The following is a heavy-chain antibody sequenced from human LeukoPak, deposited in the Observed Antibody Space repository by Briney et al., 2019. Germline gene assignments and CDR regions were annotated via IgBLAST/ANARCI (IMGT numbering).Heavy chain of an antibody. CDR1: GGTFSSYA. J-gene: IGHJ3*02. D-gene: IGHD3-3*01. Sequence: SVKVSCKASGGTFSSYAISWVRQAPGQGLEWMGRIIPILGTANYAQKFQGRVTITTDESTSTAYMELSSLRSEDTAVYYCAREFGSGGDFWSGYYRSSFAFDIWGQGTTVTVSS. CDR3: AREFGSGGDFWSGYYRSSFAFDI. CDR2: IIPILGTA. V-gene: IGHV1-69*05.